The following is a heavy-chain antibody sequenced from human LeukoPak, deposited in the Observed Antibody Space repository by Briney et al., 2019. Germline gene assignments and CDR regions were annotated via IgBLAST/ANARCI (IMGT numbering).Heavy chain of an antibody. V-gene: IGHV4-59*08. CDR1: GGSISSYY. Sequence: SETLSLTRTVSGGSISSYYWSWIRQPPGKGLEWIGYIYYSGSTNYNPSLKSRVTISVDTSKNQFSLKLSSVTAADTAVYYCARGIAAHFYGMDVWGQGTTVTVSS. CDR3: ARGIAAHFYGMDV. CDR2: IYYSGST. J-gene: IGHJ6*02. D-gene: IGHD6-13*01.